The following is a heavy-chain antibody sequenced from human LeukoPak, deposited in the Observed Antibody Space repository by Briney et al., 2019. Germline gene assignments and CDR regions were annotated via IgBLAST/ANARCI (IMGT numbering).Heavy chain of an antibody. CDR1: GFTFSTYD. CDR3: AKIGSAANTDY. Sequence: GGSLRLSCAASGFTFSTYDVTWVRQAPGKGLEWVSSISGSGRNTYHADSVKGRFTISRDNFRNTLYLQMNSLRAEDAAVYYCAKIGSAANTDYWGQGTLVIVSS. D-gene: IGHD1-26*01. V-gene: IGHV3-23*01. J-gene: IGHJ4*02. CDR2: ISGSGRNT.